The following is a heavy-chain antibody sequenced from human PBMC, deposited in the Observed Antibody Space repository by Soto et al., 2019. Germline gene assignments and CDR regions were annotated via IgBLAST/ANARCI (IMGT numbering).Heavy chain of an antibody. J-gene: IGHJ5*02. CDR2: ISYDGSKK. V-gene: IGHV3-30-3*01. D-gene: IGHD3-9*01. Sequence: QAQLVESGGGVVQPGRSLRLSCAVSGFTFSSYTMHWVRQAPGKGLEWVAVISYDGSKKNYADSVKGRFTISRDNPKSTLYLKLNSLRPEDTAVYYCARDSGYYDILTGYYASNLEWFDPWGQGTLVTVSS. CDR3: ARDSGYYDILTGYYASNLEWFDP. CDR1: GFTFSSYT.